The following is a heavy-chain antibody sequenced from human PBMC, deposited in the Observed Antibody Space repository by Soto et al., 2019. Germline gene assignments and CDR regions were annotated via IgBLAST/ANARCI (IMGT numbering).Heavy chain of an antibody. V-gene: IGHV5-51*01. D-gene: IGHD6-13*01. CDR2: IYPGDSDT. CDR3: ASHTPDSSYYYYGMDV. Sequence: PGESLKISCNGSGYSFTSYWIGWVRQMPGKGLEWMGIIYPGDSDTRYSPSFQGQVTISADKSISTAYLQWSSLKASDTAMYYCASHTPDSSYYYYGMDVWGQGTTVTVSS. CDR1: GYSFTSYW. J-gene: IGHJ6*02.